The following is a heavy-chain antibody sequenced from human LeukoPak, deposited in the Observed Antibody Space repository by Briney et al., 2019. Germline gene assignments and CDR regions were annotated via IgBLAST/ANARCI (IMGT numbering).Heavy chain of an antibody. D-gene: IGHD2-15*01. J-gene: IGHJ5*02. Sequence: PSETLSLTCTVSGGSISSYYWSWIRQPPGKGLEWIGYIYYSGSTNYNPSLKSRVTISVDTSKNQFSLKLSSVTAADTAVYYCARGQDCSGGSCYLSGGSEFDPWGQGTLVTVSS. CDR2: IYYSGST. V-gene: IGHV4-59*12. CDR1: GGSISSYY. CDR3: ARGQDCSGGSCYLSGGSEFDP.